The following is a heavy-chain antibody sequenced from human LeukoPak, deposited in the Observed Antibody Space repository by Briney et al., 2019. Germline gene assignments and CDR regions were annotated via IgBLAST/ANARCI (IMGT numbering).Heavy chain of an antibody. CDR1: GLRFRSYA. CDR3: AKDWKGDGYFDY. J-gene: IGHJ4*02. D-gene: IGHD1-1*01. V-gene: IGHV3-23*01. Sequence: GGSLRLSCVASGLRFRSYAMNWVRQAPGKGLECISTISDDSSFTYYADSVKGRSAISRDDSKNTLYLQMNNLKVEDTAVYYCAKDWKGDGYFDYWGQGTLVTVSS. CDR2: ISDDSSFT.